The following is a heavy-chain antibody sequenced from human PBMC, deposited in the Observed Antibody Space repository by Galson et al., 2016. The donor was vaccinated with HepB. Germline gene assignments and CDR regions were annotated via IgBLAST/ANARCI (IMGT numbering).Heavy chain of an antibody. CDR2: ISGGGSST. D-gene: IGHD6-13*01. CDR1: GFTFNISA. Sequence: SLRLSCAASGFTFNISAMSWVRQAPGKGLEWVAAISGGGSSTYYPESVKGRFTISRDNSKNTLYLQMNSLGGEDTAVYYCAKRASPAAVGFYFDFWGQGILVTASS. V-gene: IGHV3-23*01. J-gene: IGHJ4*02. CDR3: AKRASPAAVGFYFDF.